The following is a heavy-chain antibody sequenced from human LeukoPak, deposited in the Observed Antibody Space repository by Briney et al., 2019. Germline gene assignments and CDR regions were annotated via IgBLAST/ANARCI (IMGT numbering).Heavy chain of an antibody. V-gene: IGHV3-66*01. Sequence: GGSLRLSCAASGFTVSSNYMSWVRQAPGKGLEWVSGIYTGGDTYYADSVKDRFTISRDNSKNTLYLQMNSLRAEDTAVYYCTKGLWAGVSAARDWGQGPWSPSPQ. J-gene: IGHJ1*01. D-gene: IGHD3-10*01. CDR1: GFTVSSNY. CDR3: TKGLWAGVSAARD. CDR2: IYTGGDT.